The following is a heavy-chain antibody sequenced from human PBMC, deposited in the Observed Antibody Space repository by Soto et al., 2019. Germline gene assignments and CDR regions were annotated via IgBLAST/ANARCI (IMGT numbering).Heavy chain of an antibody. J-gene: IGHJ4*02. CDR3: ARDLRERGYSYGSFDY. V-gene: IGHV1-18*04. D-gene: IGHD5-18*01. Sequence: ASVKVSGKASGYTFTSYGISWVRQAPGQGLEWMGWISAYNGNTNYAQKLQGRVTMTTDTSTSTAYMELRSLRSDDTAVYYCARDLRERGYSYGSFDYWGQGTLVTVSS. CDR2: ISAYNGNT. CDR1: GYTFTSYG.